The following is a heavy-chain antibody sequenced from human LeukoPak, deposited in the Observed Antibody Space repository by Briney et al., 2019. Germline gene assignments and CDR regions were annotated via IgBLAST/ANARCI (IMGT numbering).Heavy chain of an antibody. J-gene: IGHJ3*02. CDR3: ARDGSEWELLSVGAFDI. CDR2: ISSSSSTI. CDR1: GFTFSSYS. Sequence: PGGSLRLSCAASGFTFSSYSMNWVRQAPGKGLEWVSYISSSSSTIYYADSVKGRFTISRDNAKNSLYLQMNSLRAEDTAVYYCARDGSEWELLSVGAFDIWGQGTMVTVSS. D-gene: IGHD1-26*01. V-gene: IGHV3-48*04.